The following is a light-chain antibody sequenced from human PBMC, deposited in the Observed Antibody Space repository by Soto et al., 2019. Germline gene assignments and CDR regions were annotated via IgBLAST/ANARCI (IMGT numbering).Light chain of an antibody. Sequence: EIVLTQSPGTLSLSPGERANLLCRASQSVSSSYLAWYQQKPGQAPRLLIYGASSRATGIPDRFSGSVSGTDFTLTISRLEPEDFAVYFCQHYGSSPFTFGPGTTVDLK. CDR1: QSVSSSY. CDR2: GAS. CDR3: QHYGSSPFT. V-gene: IGKV3-20*01. J-gene: IGKJ3*01.